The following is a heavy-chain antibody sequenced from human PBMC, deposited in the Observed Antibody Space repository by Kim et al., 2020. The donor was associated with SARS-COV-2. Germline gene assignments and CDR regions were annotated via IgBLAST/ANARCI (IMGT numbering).Heavy chain of an antibody. Sequence: RVTISVDTSKNQFSLKLSSVTAADTAVYYCARDHITGTTRSDYYYGMDVWGQGTTVTVSS. J-gene: IGHJ6*02. D-gene: IGHD1-7*01. CDR3: ARDHITGTTRSDYYYGMDV. V-gene: IGHV4-59*01.